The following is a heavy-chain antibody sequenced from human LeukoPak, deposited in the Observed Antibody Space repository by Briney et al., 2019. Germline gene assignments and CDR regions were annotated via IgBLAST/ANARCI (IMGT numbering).Heavy chain of an antibody. Sequence: ASVKVSCNASGYTFTSYYMHWVRQAPGQGLEWMGIINPSGGSTSYAQKFQGRVTMTRDTSTSTVYMELSSLRSEDTAVYYCARAPRYYDSSGYTPTFDYWGQGTLVTVSS. D-gene: IGHD3-22*01. CDR1: GYTFTSYY. V-gene: IGHV1-46*03. J-gene: IGHJ4*02. CDR3: ARAPRYYDSSGYTPTFDY. CDR2: INPSGGST.